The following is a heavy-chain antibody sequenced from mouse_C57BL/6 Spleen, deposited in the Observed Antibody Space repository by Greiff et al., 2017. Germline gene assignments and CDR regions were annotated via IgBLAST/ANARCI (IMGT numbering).Heavy chain of an antibody. CDR2: INPNYGTT. J-gene: IGHJ3*01. D-gene: IGHD1-1*01. CDR3: AIGDSITTVVPSFAY. CDR1: GYSFTDYN. V-gene: IGHV1-39*01. Sequence: VQLQQSGPELVKPGASVKISCKASGYSFTDYNMNWVKQSNGKSLEWIGVINPNYGTTSYNQKFKGKATLTVDHSSSTAYMQLNSLTSEDSAVYYCAIGDSITTVVPSFAYWGQGTRVTVSA.